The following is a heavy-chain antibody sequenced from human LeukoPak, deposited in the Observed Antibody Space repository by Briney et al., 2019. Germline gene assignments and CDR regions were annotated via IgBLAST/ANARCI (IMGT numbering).Heavy chain of an antibody. D-gene: IGHD2-8*01. J-gene: IGHJ6*03. CDR1: GFTFSSYS. CDR2: ISSTRTYI. CDR3: ARSEMGYYNYYMDV. Sequence: GGSLRLSCAASGFTFSSYSMNWVRQAPGKGLEWVSSISSTRTYIYYANSVKGRFTISRDNARNSLYLQMNSLRAEDTGVYYCARSEMGYYNYYMDVWGKGTTVTVSS. V-gene: IGHV3-21*01.